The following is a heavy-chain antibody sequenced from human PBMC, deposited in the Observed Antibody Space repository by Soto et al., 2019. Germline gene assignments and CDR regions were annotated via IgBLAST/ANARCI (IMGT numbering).Heavy chain of an antibody. CDR3: ANRPGVVSYVDY. J-gene: IGHJ4*02. Sequence: QITLKESGPTLVKPTQTLTLTCTFSGFSLSTSGVGVGWIRQPPGKALEWLALIYWDDDKRYSPSLKSRLTITKDTSKNQVVLTMIHMDPLDTATYYCANRPGVVSYVDYWDQGTHVTV. CDR1: GFSLSTSGVG. V-gene: IGHV2-5*02. D-gene: IGHD2-15*01. CDR2: IYWDDDK.